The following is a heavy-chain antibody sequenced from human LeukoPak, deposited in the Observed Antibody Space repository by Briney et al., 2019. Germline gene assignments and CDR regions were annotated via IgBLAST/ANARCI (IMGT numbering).Heavy chain of an antibody. Sequence: SETLSLTCVVDGGSFSRYYWTWIRQSPGKGLEWIGEIIHSGRTNYNPSLESRVTLLVDTPKNQFSLKLSSVTAADTAVYYCARGTVLMHYATFDSWGQGTLVTVSS. CDR3: ARGTVLMHYATFDS. CDR2: IIHSGRT. D-gene: IGHD2-8*01. J-gene: IGHJ4*02. V-gene: IGHV4-34*12. CDR1: GGSFSRYY.